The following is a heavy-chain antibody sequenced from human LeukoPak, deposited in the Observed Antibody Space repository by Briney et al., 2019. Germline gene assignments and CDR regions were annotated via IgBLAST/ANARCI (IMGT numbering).Heavy chain of an antibody. CDR3: ARDGGVIRFGGQDV. CDR1: GFTFSSYS. J-gene: IGHJ6*02. Sequence: GSLRLSCAASGFTFSSYSMNWVRQAPGKGLEWVANMNRDGSEKNYVDSVKGRFTISRDNAKNLLFLQMNSLRVEDTAVYYCARDGGVIRFGGQDVWGQGTTVTVS. D-gene: IGHD3-16*01. CDR2: MNRDGSEK. V-gene: IGHV3-7*01.